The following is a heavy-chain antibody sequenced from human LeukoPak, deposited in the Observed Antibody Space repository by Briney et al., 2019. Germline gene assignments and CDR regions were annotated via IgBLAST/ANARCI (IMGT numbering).Heavy chain of an antibody. CDR2: IPFDRIDT. D-gene: IGHD2-8*02. J-gene: IGHJ4*02. CDR3: AKDHYWSWDY. V-gene: IGHV3-30*02. CDR1: GFGFSSNA. Sequence: GGSLRLSCAASGFGFSSNAMHWVRQAPGKGLEWVAFIPFDRIDTYNGASVKGRFTTSRDNSKNTLYLQMNSRRYEDTAIYYCAKDHYWSWDYGGQGTLVTVSS.